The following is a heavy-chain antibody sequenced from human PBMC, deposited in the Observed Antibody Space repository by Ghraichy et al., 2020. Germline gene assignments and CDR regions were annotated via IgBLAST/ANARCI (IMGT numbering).Heavy chain of an antibody. V-gene: IGHV4-59*08. D-gene: IGHD6-19*01. CDR1: GASISSYY. Sequence: SETLSLTCTVSGASISSYYWSWIRQPPGKGLEWIGYIFYTGSTNYNPSLKSRVTISVDTSKNQFSLKLSSVTAADTAVYYCARLNRVGYSIGWHNTVNWFDLWGQGTLVTVSS. CDR2: IFYTGST. CDR3: ARLNRVGYSIGWHNTVNWFDL. J-gene: IGHJ5*02.